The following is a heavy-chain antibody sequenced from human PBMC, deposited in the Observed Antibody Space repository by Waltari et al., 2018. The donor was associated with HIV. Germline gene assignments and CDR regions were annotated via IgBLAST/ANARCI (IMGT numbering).Heavy chain of an antibody. Sequence: EVQLLESGGGLAQSGRFQKLSCAASGFTFSHLAISWVRPAPGTGLEWVSSISGSGTTTYYADSVKGRFTISRDNSKNSLYLQMNSLRADDTATYYCAKEWGELWTGGYFDFWGRGTLVTVAS. V-gene: IGHV3-23*01. CDR3: AKEWGELWTGGYFDF. CDR2: ISGSGTTT. D-gene: IGHD3-10*01. CDR1: GFTFSHLA. J-gene: IGHJ4*02.